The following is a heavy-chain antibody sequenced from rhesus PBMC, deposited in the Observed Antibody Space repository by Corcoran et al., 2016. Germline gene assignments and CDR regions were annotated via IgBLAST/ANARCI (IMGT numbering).Heavy chain of an antibody. Sequence: EVQLVESGGGLVQPGGSLRLPWAASGFTFGSYCIHWVRQAPWKGLEWISAISMAGSNTYYADSGNVIFNIARENAKNTLYLQMDSLKAEDTAVYYGARGVAAAGTFYYWGQGVLVTVSS. CDR1: GFTFGSYC. V-gene: IGHV3-14*01. J-gene: IGHJ4*01. D-gene: IGHD6-25*01. CDR2: ISMAGSNT. CDR3: ARGVAAAGTFYY.